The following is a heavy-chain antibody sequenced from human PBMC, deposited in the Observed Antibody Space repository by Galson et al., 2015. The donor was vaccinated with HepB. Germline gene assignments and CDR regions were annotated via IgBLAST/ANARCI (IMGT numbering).Heavy chain of an antibody. CDR3: ARQNAAVRYVPDY. D-gene: IGHD3-10*02. CDR1: GFTFSDYY. J-gene: IGHJ4*02. Sequence: SLRLSCAASGFTFSDYYMRWIRQAPGKGLEWVSYITSRGTYTNYADSVKGRFTISRDNAKNSLYLQMNSLRAEDTAVYYSARQNAAVRYVPDYWGQGTLVTVSS. CDR2: ITSRGTYT. V-gene: IGHV3-11*06.